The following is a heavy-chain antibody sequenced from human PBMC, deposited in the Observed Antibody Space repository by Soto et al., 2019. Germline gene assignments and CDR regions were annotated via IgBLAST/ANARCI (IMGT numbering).Heavy chain of an antibody. CDR3: ARTPPLGYFDY. J-gene: IGHJ4*02. CDR2: IYYSGNT. CDR1: GGSISSGDYY. V-gene: IGHV4-30-4*01. Sequence: SETLSLTCTVSGGSISSGDYYWSWIRQPPGKGLEWIGYIYYSGNTYYNPSLKSRDTISVDTSKNQYSLKLSSVTAADTVVYYCARTPPLGYFDYWGQGTLVTVSS.